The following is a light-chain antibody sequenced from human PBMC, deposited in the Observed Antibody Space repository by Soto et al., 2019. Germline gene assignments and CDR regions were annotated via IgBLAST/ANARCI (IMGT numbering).Light chain of an antibody. V-gene: IGLV2-14*03. CDR2: NVS. CDR3: SSYTTSSTYV. CDR1: SSDVGGYNS. J-gene: IGLJ1*01. Sequence: QSALTQPASVSGSPGQSITISCTGTSSDVGGYNSVSWYQHHPGQAPKLMIYNVSNRPSGVSSRFSGSKSGNTASLTISGLQAEDEADYYCSSYTTSSTYVFATGTKVTVL.